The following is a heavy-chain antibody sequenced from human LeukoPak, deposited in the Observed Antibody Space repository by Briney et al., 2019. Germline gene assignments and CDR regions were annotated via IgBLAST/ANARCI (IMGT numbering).Heavy chain of an antibody. CDR3: ARGLHRGTMIVVVMEKGSFLDY. CDR1: GFTFSSYA. J-gene: IGHJ4*02. V-gene: IGHV3-30-3*01. D-gene: IGHD3-22*01. CDR2: ISYDGSNK. Sequence: GRSLRLSCAASGFTFSSYAMHWVRQAPGKGLEWVAVISYDGSNKYYADSVKGRFTISRDNSKNTLYLQMNSLRAEDTAVYYCARGLHRGTMIVVVMEKGSFLDYWGQGTLVTVSS.